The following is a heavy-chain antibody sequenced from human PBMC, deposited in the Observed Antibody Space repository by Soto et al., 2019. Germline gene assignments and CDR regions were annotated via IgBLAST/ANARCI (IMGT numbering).Heavy chain of an antibody. D-gene: IGHD6-19*01. J-gene: IGHJ4*02. V-gene: IGHV6-1*01. CDR1: GDSVSNNGAT. Sequence: SQTLSLTCAISGDSVSNNGATWNWIRQSPSRGLEWLGRAYYRSRWIYDYAMSVKSRISINPDTSKNQVSLQLNSVTPADTAVYYCARDPPDFLSASDYWGRGTLVTAPQ. CDR3: ARDPPDFLSASDY. CDR2: AYYRSRWIY.